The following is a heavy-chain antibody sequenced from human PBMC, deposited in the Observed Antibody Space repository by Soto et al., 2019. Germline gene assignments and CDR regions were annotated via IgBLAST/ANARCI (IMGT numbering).Heavy chain of an antibody. CDR3: ARVYGITRPAYDAFDI. CDR2: IIPILGIA. Sequence: GASVKVSCKASGGTFSSYTISWVRQAPGQGLEWMGRIIPILGIANYAQKFQGRVTITADKSTSTAYMELSSLRSEDTAVYYCARVYGITRPAYDAFDIWGQGTMVTVSS. V-gene: IGHV1-69*02. J-gene: IGHJ3*02. D-gene: IGHD1-20*01. CDR1: GGTFSSYT.